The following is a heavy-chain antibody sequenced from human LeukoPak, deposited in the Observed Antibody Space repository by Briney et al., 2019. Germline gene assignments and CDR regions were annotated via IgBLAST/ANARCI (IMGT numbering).Heavy chain of an antibody. V-gene: IGHV4-34*01. CDR1: GGSFSGYY. Sequence: SETLSLTCAVYGGSFSGYYWSWIRQPPGKGLEWIGEINHSGSTNYNPSLKSRVTISVDTSKNQFSLKLSSVTAADTAVYYCARSLGYCSSTSCYHRPFFYMDVWGKGTTVTVSS. D-gene: IGHD2-2*01. J-gene: IGHJ6*03. CDR2: INHSGST. CDR3: ARSLGYCSSTSCYHRPFFYMDV.